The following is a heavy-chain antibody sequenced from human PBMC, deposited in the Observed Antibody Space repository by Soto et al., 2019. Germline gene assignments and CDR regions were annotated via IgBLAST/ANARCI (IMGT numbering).Heavy chain of an antibody. CDR3: AKEWVYDSSGWSFDY. V-gene: IGHV3-30*18. D-gene: IGHD3-22*01. Sequence: QVQLVESGGGVVQPGRSLRLSCAASGFTFSSHGMHWVRQAPGKGLEWVAVISNDGSNKYYADSVKGRFTISRDNSKNTLYQQMNSRRAEDTAVYYCAKEWVYDSSGWSFDYWGQGTLVTVSS. J-gene: IGHJ4*02. CDR1: GFTFSSHG. CDR2: ISNDGSNK.